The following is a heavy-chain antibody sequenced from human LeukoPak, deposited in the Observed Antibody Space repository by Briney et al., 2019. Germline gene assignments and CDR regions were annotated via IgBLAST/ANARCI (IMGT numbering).Heavy chain of an antibody. V-gene: IGHV1-2*02. CDR2: INPNSGGT. D-gene: IGHD3-10*01. CDR1: GYTFTGYY. Sequence: GASVKVSCKASGYTFTGYYMHWVRQAPGQGLEWMGWINPNSGGTNYAQKFQGRVTMTRDTSISTAYMELSSLRSEDTAVYYCARIPMVRGVIMPQDYWGQGTLVTVSS. J-gene: IGHJ4*02. CDR3: ARIPMVRGVIMPQDY.